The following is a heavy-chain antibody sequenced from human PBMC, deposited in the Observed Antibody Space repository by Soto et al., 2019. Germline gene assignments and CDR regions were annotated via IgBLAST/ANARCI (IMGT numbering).Heavy chain of an antibody. CDR3: ARARVGETGYFDY. V-gene: IGHV6-1*01. Sequence: SQTLSLTCAISGDRVSSSSASWNWLRQSPSRGLEWLGRTYYRSKWNNDYAVSVKSRITIIPDTSKNQFSLQVNSVTPEDTAVYYCARARVGETGYFDYWGQGALVTVSS. CDR2: TYYRSKWNN. CDR1: GDRVSSSSAS. J-gene: IGHJ4*02. D-gene: IGHD3-16*01.